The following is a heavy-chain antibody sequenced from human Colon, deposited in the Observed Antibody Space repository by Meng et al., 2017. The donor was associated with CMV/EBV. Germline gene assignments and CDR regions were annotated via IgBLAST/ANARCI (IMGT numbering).Heavy chain of an antibody. D-gene: IGHD3-22*01. V-gene: IGHV1-2*02. CDR3: ARDWYPGDRRGSFDY. J-gene: IGHJ4*02. CDR1: DYSFTVYY. Sequence: QVQLGQSGADVERPGGSGKVSCKASDYSFTVYYMHWGRQAPGQGLEWMGWINPNSGGTNYAQKFQDRVTMTRDASITTAYMELSRLRSDDTAVYYCARDWYPGDRRGSFDYWGQGTLVTVSS. CDR2: INPNSGGT.